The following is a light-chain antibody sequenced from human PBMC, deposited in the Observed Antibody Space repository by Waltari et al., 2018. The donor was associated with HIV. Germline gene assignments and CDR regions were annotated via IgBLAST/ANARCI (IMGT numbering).Light chain of an antibody. CDR3: CSYTASSSSYVI. Sequence: QSALTQPASVSGSPGQSITISCTGTSSDVGSQNLVYWYQQYPDKAPRLMIYQVTERPSGVSNRFSGSKSGNTASLTISGLQAEDEADYYCCSYTASSSSYVIFGGGTKVTVL. J-gene: IGLJ2*01. CDR1: SSDVGSQNL. V-gene: IGLV2-23*02. CDR2: QVT.